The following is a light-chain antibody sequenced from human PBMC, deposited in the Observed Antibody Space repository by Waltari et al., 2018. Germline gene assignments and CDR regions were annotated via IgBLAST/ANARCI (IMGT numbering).Light chain of an antibody. CDR1: NSNIRAGYD. CDR3: QTYDSSLNGFLI. CDR2: NTN. Sequence: QSVLTQPPSVSGAPGQTVTISCTGSNSNIRAGYDIPWYHQLPGTVPKLLIYNTNSRPTGVPGRFSGSKIGTSASLVITGLQTEDEADYYCQTYDSSLNGFLIFGGGTRLTV. V-gene: IGLV1-40*01. J-gene: IGLJ2*01.